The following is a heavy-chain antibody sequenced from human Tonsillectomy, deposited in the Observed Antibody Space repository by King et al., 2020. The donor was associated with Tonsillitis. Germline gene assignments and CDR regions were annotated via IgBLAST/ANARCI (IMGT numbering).Heavy chain of an antibody. CDR3: ARVGDWDWYFDL. J-gene: IGHJ2*01. CDR2: ISPDGSVT. V-gene: IGHV3-74*01. CDR1: EFTLSSYW. Sequence: VQLVESGGGLVQPGGSLRLSCAASEFTLSSYWMHWVRQAPGKGLVWVSRISPDGSVTGYAGSVKGRFTISRDNAKDTLYLQMNSLRPEETAVYYCARVGDWDWYFDLGGRGTLVTVSS. D-gene: IGHD2-21*02.